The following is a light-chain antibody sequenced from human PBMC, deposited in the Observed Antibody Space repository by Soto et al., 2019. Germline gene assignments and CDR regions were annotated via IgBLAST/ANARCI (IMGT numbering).Light chain of an antibody. Sequence: QTVVTQPPSESGTPGQRVTISCAGTSSDIGTFKYVSWYQQHPGKAPKLIIYEVSNRPSGVSNRFSGSKSGNTASLTISGLQAGDEAAYYCSSYRASSRYVFGTGTKVTVL. CDR3: SSYRASSRYV. V-gene: IGLV2-14*01. CDR1: SSDIGTFKY. J-gene: IGLJ1*01. CDR2: EVS.